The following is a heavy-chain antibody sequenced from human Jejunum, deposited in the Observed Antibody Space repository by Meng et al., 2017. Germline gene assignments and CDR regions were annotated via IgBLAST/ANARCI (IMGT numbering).Heavy chain of an antibody. D-gene: IGHD2-15*01. CDR2: IHYTGNA. CDR3: ARGVVAGAPYPGHWFDP. Sequence: QALLQGSGPGLVKPSQTLSLTCTVSVGSISSVDYYWSWIRQHPGKGLEWIGSIHYTGNAYQNPSLKSRLTMSIDTSENQFSLKLSSVTAADTAVYYCARGVVAGAPYPGHWFDPWGQGTLVTVSS. CDR1: VGSISSVDYY. V-gene: IGHV4-31*03. J-gene: IGHJ5*02.